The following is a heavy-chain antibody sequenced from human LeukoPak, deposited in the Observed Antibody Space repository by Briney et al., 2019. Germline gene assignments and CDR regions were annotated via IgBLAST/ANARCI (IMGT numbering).Heavy chain of an antibody. CDR1: GFTFSSYG. CDR3: AKKREPGYYYYGMDV. D-gene: IGHD1-26*01. J-gene: IGHJ6*02. CDR2: ISYDGSNK. Sequence: GGSLRLSCAASGFTFSSYGMRWVRQAPGKGLEWVAVISYDGSNKYYADSVKGRFTISRDNSKNTLYLQVNSLGAEDTAVYYCAKKREPGYYYYGMDVWGQGTTVTVSS. V-gene: IGHV3-30*18.